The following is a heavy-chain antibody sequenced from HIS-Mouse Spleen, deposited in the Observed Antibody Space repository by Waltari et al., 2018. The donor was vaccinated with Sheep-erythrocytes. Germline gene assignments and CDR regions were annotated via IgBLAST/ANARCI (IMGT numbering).Heavy chain of an antibody. V-gene: IGHV1-69*04. CDR2: LIPILGIA. Sequence: QVQLVQSGAEVKKPGSSVKVSCKASGGTFSSYAISWVRQAPGQGLEWMGRLIPILGIANYAQKFQGRVTITADKSTSTAYMGLSSLRSEDTAVYYCAQTGATTPHFDYWGQGTLVTVSS. D-gene: IGHD1-26*01. J-gene: IGHJ4*02. CDR1: GGTFSSYA. CDR3: AQTGATTPHFDY.